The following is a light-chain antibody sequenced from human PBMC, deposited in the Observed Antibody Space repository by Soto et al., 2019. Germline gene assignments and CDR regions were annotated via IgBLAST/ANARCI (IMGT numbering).Light chain of an antibody. V-gene: IGKV3-20*01. CDR3: QQYGSSPT. J-gene: IGKJ4*01. CDR2: GAS. CDR1: QSVSSNY. Sequence: DIVLTKSPGTLSFSAAERATVFCRASQSVSSNYLAWYQQKPGQAPRLLIYGASSRATGIPDRFSGSGSGTDFTLTISRLEPEDFAVYYCQQYGSSPTFGGGTKVDIK.